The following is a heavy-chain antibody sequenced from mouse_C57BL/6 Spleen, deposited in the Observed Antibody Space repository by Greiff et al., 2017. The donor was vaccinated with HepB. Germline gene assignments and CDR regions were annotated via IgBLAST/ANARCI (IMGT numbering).Heavy chain of an antibody. CDR3: AREEGYDGYYDY. D-gene: IGHD2-3*01. CDR2: INPGSGGT. J-gene: IGHJ2*01. Sequence: VQLQESGAELVRPGTSVKVSCKASGYAFTNYLIEWVKQRPGQGLEWIGVINPGSGGTNYNEKFKGKATLTADKSSSTAYMQLSSLTSEDSAVYFCAREEGYDGYYDYWGQGTTLTGSS. CDR1: GYAFTNYL. V-gene: IGHV1-54*01.